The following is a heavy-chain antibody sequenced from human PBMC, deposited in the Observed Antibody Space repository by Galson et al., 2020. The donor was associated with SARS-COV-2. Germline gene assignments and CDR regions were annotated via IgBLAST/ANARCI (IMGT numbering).Heavy chain of an antibody. CDR1: GGSFSGYY. J-gene: IGHJ6*02. V-gene: IGHV4-34*01. D-gene: IGHD4-17*01. CDR3: ARGATVTTFYSYYYYYGMDV. Sequence: SETLSLTCAVYGGSFSGYYWSWIRQPPGKGLEWIGEINHSGSTNYNPSLKSRVTISVDTSKNQFSLKLSSVTAADTAVYYCARGATVTTFYSYYYYYGMDVWGQGTTVTVSS. CDR2: INHSGST.